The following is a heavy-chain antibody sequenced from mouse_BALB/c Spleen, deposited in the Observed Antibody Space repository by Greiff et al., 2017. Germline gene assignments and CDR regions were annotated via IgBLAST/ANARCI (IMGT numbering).Heavy chain of an antibody. V-gene: IGHV1-55*01. CDR3: ARSYYRYDGFDY. J-gene: IGHJ2*01. CDR2: IYPGSGST. CDR1: GYNFTSYW. Sequence: QVQLQQPGAELVKPGTSVKLSCKASGYNFTSYWINWVKLRPGQGLEWIGDIYPGSGSTNYNEKFKSKATLTVDTSSSTAYMQLSSLASEDSALYYCARSYYRYDGFDYWGQGTTLTVSS. D-gene: IGHD2-14*01.